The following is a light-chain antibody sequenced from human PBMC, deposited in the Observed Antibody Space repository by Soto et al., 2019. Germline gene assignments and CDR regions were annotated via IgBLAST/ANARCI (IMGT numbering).Light chain of an antibody. V-gene: IGKV3-20*01. Sequence: EIVLTQSPGTLSLSPGERATLSCRASQSVRSNFLAWYQQKPGQAPRLLIFGASSRATGIPDKFSGSGSGTDFTLTISSLQSEDFAIYYCQQYHNLWTFGQGTKVDNK. CDR2: GAS. J-gene: IGKJ1*01. CDR3: QQYHNLWT. CDR1: QSVRSNF.